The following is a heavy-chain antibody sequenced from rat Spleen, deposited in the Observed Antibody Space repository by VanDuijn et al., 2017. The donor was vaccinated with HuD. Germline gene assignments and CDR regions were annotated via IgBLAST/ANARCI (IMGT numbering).Heavy chain of an antibody. CDR1: GFTFSNYD. D-gene: IGHD1-11*01. CDR3: ARHAVRRPTDWYFDF. Sequence: EVQLVESGGGLVRPGRSLKLSCAASGFTFSNYDMAWIRQAPTKGLEWIASISTGGGHTSYRDSVKGRFTISRDNAKNTQYLQMDSLRSEDTATYYCARHAVRRPTDWYFDFWGPGTMVTVSS. V-gene: IGHV5S13*01. J-gene: IGHJ1*01. CDR2: ISTGGGHT.